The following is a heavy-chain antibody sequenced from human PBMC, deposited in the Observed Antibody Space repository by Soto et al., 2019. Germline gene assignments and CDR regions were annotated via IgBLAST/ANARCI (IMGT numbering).Heavy chain of an antibody. J-gene: IGHJ4*02. CDR3: ARKGSVAAPDY. CDR2: IWFDGSNE. D-gene: IGHD6-19*01. CDR1: GFTFSYYP. V-gene: IGHV3-33*01. Sequence: QVQLVQSGGGVVQPGKSLRLSCAASGFTFSYYPMHWVRQAPGRGLEWVAAIWFDGSNEYYADSVKGRFTVSRDNSNNMLYLQMNSLRVEDTAVYFCARKGSVAAPDYWCQGTQVTVAS.